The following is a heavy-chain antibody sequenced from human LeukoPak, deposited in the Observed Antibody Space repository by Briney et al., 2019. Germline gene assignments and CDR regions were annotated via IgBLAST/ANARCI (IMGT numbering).Heavy chain of an antibody. CDR1: GYSFTSYW. CDR2: IYPGDSDT. Sequence: GESLKISCKGSGYSFTSYWIGWVRQMPGKGLEWMGIIYPGDSDTRYSPSFQGQVTISADKSISTAYLQWSSLKASDTAMYYRARRSCSGGSCYSSPYYFDYWGQGTLVTVSS. CDR3: ARRSCSGGSCYSSPYYFDY. J-gene: IGHJ4*02. D-gene: IGHD2-15*01. V-gene: IGHV5-51*01.